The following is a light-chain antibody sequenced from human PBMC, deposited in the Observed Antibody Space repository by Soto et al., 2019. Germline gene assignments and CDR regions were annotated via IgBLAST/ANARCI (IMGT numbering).Light chain of an antibody. CDR1: QSISSW. Sequence: EIQMTQSPSTLSASVGARVPITCRASQSISSWLAWYQQKPGKAPKLLIYDASSLESGVPSRFSGSGSGTEFTLTISSLQPDDFATYYCQQYNSFPLTFGGGTKVDIK. CDR2: DAS. J-gene: IGKJ4*01. CDR3: QQYNSFPLT. V-gene: IGKV1-5*01.